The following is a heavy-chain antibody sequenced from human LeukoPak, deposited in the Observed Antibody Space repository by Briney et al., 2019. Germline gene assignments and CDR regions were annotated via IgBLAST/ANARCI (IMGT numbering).Heavy chain of an antibody. CDR2: IIPIFGTA. CDR3: ARVCSSTSCYNDAFDI. J-gene: IGHJ3*02. V-gene: IGHV1-69*01. Sequence: ASVKVSCKASGGTFSSYAISWVRQVPGQGLEWMGGIIPIFGTANYAQKFQGRVTITADESTSTAYMELSSLRSEDTAVYYCARVCSSTSCYNDAFDIWGQGTMVTVSS. CDR1: GGTFSSYA. D-gene: IGHD2-2*02.